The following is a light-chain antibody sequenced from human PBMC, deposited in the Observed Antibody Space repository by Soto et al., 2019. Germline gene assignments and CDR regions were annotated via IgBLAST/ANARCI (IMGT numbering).Light chain of an antibody. V-gene: IGLV2-8*01. CDR1: SSDVGAYNF. CDR3: TSYGGRDNLM. CDR2: EVN. Sequence: QSALTQPASVSGSPGQSITISCTGTSSDVGAYNFVSWYQHHPGRAPKLIIYEVNKRPSGVPDRFSGSKSGNTASLTVSGLQAEDEADYYCTSYGGRDNLMFGGGTKVTVL. J-gene: IGLJ3*02.